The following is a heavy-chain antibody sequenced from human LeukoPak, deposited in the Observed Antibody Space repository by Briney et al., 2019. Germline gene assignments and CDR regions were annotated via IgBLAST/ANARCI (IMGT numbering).Heavy chain of an antibody. V-gene: IGHV3-53*01. Sequence: GGSLRVSCAPSGLTVSSNYMSWVRPAPGKGLEWVSVIYSGGSTYYADSVKGRFTISRDNSKNTLYLQMNSLRAEDTAVYYCARYKYDSSGYPYYFDYWGQGTLVTVSS. J-gene: IGHJ4*02. CDR3: ARYKYDSSGYPYYFDY. CDR2: IYSGGST. D-gene: IGHD3-22*01. CDR1: GLTVSSNY.